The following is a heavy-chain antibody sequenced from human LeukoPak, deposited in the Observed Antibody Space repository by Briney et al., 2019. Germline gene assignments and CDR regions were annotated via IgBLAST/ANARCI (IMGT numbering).Heavy chain of an antibody. V-gene: IGHV1-8*03. CDR2: MNPNSGNT. Sequence: GGSVKVSCKASGYTFTSYDIKWVRQATGQGLEWLGWMNPNSGNTGYAQKFQGRVTITRNTSISTAYMELSSLRSEDTAVYYCARGQVDRSSWFRDYYYMDVWGKGTTVTVSS. J-gene: IGHJ6*03. D-gene: IGHD6-13*01. CDR3: ARGQVDRSSWFRDYYYMDV. CDR1: GYTFTSYD.